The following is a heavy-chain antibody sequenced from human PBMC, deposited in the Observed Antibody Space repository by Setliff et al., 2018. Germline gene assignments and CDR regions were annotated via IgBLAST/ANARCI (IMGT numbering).Heavy chain of an antibody. J-gene: IGHJ4*02. CDR1: GFTFSSYW. CDR2: IKQDGSEK. V-gene: IGHV3-7*01. Sequence: SCAASGFTFSSYWMTWVRQAPGKGLEWVANIKQDGSEKYYMDSVKGRFTISRDNAKNSVYLQMNSLRADDTAVYYCAREMPVVSLFDYWGQGTLVTVSS. D-gene: IGHD3-22*01. CDR3: AREMPVVSLFDY.